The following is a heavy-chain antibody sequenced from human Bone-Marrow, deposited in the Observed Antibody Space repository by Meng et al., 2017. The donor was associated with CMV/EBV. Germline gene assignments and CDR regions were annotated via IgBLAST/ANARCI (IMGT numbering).Heavy chain of an antibody. Sequence: SGFSFSNDGMNWVRQAPGKGLEWVAVIPSGGGNTYYADSVRGRFTISRDSSSDTLHLEMKSLRAEDTAVYYCAKSWDDFWRGLLQHWGQGTLVTVSS. D-gene: IGHD3-3*01. CDR2: IPSGGGNT. CDR3: AKSWDDFWRGLLQH. J-gene: IGHJ1*01. CDR1: GFSFSNDG. V-gene: IGHV3-30*02.